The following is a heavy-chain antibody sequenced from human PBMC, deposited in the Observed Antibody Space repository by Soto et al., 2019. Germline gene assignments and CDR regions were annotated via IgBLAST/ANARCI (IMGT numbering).Heavy chain of an antibody. J-gene: IGHJ4*02. CDR3: ARVISSRDEYFDY. CDR1: GGSISSGGYY. Sequence: SETLSLTCTVSGGSISSGGYYWSWIRQHPGKGLEWMGYIYYSGSTYYNPSLKSRVTISVDTSKNQLSLKLSSVTAADTAVYYCARVISSRDEYFDYWGQGTVVTVSS. D-gene: IGHD2-2*01. V-gene: IGHV4-31*03. CDR2: IYYSGST.